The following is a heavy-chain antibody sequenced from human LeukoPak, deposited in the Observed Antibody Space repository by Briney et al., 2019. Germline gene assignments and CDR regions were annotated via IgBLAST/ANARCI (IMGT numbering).Heavy chain of an antibody. CDR3: AKGTGKVGATDFDY. Sequence: PGGSPRLSCAASGFTFSNFAMSWVRQAPGKGLEWVSAINGSGNSTYYADSVKGRFTISRDNSKNTLYLQMNSLRAEDTAVYYCAKGTGKVGATDFDYWGQGTLVTVSS. D-gene: IGHD1-26*01. CDR1: GFTFSNFA. J-gene: IGHJ4*02. V-gene: IGHV3-23*01. CDR2: INGSGNST.